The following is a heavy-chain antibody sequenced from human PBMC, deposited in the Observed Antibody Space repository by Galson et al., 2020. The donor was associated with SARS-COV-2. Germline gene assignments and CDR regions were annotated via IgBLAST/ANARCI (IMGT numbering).Heavy chain of an antibody. V-gene: IGHV4-61*02. CDR1: GGSINSGGYY. CDR2: IYTSGTT. J-gene: IGHJ6*02. Sequence: SETLSLTCTVSGGSINSGGYYWTWIRQPAGKGLEWIGRIYTSGTTNYNPSLKNRATISLDTPKNQFSLTLTSVTAADTALYYCARDFPQYSYSYIYYYYMDVWGQGTTVTVSS. D-gene: IGHD3-16*01. CDR3: ARDFPQYSYSYIYYYYMDV.